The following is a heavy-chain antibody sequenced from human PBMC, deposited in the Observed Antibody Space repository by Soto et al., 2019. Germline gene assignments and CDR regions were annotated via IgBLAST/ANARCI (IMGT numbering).Heavy chain of an antibody. CDR3: ARVNGGSYFVRYYYYAMDV. J-gene: IGHJ6*02. CDR1: GGTFSSYA. Sequence: SVKVSCKASGGTFSSYAISWVRQAPGQGLEWMGGIIPIFGTANYAQKFQGRVTITADESTSTAYMELSSLRSEDTAVYYCARVNGGSYFVRYYYYAMDVWGQGTTVTVSS. D-gene: IGHD1-26*01. CDR2: IIPIFGTA. V-gene: IGHV1-69*13.